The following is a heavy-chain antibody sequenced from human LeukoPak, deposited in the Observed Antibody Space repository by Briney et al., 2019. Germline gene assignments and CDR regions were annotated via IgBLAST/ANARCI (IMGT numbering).Heavy chain of an antibody. J-gene: IGHJ6*02. Sequence: GGSLRLSCAASGFTFSSYAMSWVRQAPGKGLEWVAGISGTGGNTYYADSVKGRCTISRDNSKNTLYLQMNSLRAEDTAVFYCAKGREYSGSYRPGPTRYYYGMDVWGQGTTVTVSS. D-gene: IGHD1-26*01. CDR2: ISGTGGNT. CDR3: AKGREYSGSYRPGPTRYYYGMDV. V-gene: IGHV3-23*01. CDR1: GFTFSSYA.